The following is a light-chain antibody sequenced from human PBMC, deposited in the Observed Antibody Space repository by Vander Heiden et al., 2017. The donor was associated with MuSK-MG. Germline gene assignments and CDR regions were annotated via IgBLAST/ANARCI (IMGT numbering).Light chain of an antibody. CDR3: QQRYSTPIT. Sequence: DIQMTQSPSSLSASVGDRVTITCRASQSISSYLNWYQQKPGKAPKLLIYAASSLQSGVPSRFSGSGSGTDFTLTISSLQPEDFATYYCQQRYSTPITFGQGTRMVIK. CDR1: QSISSY. V-gene: IGKV1-39*01. J-gene: IGKJ5*01. CDR2: AAS.